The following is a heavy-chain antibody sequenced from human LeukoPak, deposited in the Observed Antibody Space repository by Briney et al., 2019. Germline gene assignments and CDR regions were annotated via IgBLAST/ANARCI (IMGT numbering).Heavy chain of an antibody. CDR2: VYYGRSP. J-gene: IGHJ4*02. CDR1: GESISRSTSY. V-gene: IGHV4-39*02. Sequence: PSETLALTCTVSGESISRSTSYWAWSRQPPGKGLEWIGSVYYGRSPYYNPSLESRATISVDTSKNHFSLKMSSVTAADTAVYYCARSSGTGTFSYWGQGTLVTVSS. D-gene: IGHD6-25*01. CDR3: ARSSGTGTFSY.